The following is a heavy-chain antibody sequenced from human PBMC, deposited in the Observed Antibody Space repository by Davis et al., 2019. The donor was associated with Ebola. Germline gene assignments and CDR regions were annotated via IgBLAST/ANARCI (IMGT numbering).Heavy chain of an antibody. CDR1: GGSLSGYS. V-gene: IGHV4-34*01. J-gene: IGHJ3*02. Sequence: MPGGSLRLSCNVSGGSLSGYSWSWIRQSPGKGLEWIGEFAHSGSSNYNPSLKSRVSILGDTSKNQFSLELTSVTAAHTATYYCARVIFSGWYYAFDIWGQGTMVIVSS. CDR3: ARVIFSGWYYAFDI. CDR2: FAHSGSS. D-gene: IGHD6-13*01.